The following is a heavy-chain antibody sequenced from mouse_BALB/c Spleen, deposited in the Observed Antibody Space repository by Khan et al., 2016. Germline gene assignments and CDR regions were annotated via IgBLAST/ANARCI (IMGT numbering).Heavy chain of an antibody. CDR3: VRDRMTRAY. Sequence: EVQLVETGGGLVQPKGSLKLSCAASGFTFNTNAMNWVRQAPGKGLEWVARIRSKSNNYATYYADSVKDRFTISRDDSQSMLYLQMNNLKTEDTAMYCCVRDRMTRAYWGQGTLVTVSA. CDR1: GFTFNTNA. CDR2: IRSKSNNYAT. V-gene: IGHV10S3*01. J-gene: IGHJ3*01.